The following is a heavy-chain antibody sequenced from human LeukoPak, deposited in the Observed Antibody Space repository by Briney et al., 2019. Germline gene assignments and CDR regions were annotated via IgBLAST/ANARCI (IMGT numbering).Heavy chain of an antibody. CDR3: ARVRGDYYLDY. D-gene: IGHD2-21*01. J-gene: IGHJ4*02. V-gene: IGHV3-7*04. CDR2: IKQGGSEK. Sequence: PGGSLRLSCAASGFIFSSYWMTWFRQAPGKGVEWVAHIKQGGSEKYYVESVKGRFTISRDNDKNSLYLQMNSLRVEDTAVYYCARVRGDYYLDYWGQGTLVTVSS. CDR1: GFIFSSYW.